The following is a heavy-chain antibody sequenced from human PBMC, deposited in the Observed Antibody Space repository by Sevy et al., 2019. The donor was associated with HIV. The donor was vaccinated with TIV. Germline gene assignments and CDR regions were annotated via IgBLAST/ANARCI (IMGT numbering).Heavy chain of an antibody. Sequence: ASVKVSCQASSYTFSTYGITWVRQAPGQGLEWMGWINANNGNTNYAQKFQGRVTMTTDTSSTTAYMELRSLRSDDTAIYYCARDSMPLVQGLVITPYFYCMDVWGQGTTVTVSS. CDR2: INANNGNT. D-gene: IGHD3-10*01. V-gene: IGHV1-18*01. J-gene: IGHJ6*02. CDR3: ARDSMPLVQGLVITPYFYCMDV. CDR1: SYTFSTYG.